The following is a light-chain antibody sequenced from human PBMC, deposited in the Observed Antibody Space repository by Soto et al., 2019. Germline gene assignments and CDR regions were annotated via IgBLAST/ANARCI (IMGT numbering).Light chain of an antibody. J-gene: IGLJ1*01. CDR2: DVS. Sequence: QSVLTQPTSVFGSPGQSIAISCTGTSSDVGGYNYVSWYQHHPGKAPKLMICDVSDRPSGVSNRFSGSKSGNTASLTISGLQAEDEADYYCSSYTSSSTPWVFGTGTKVTVL. V-gene: IGLV2-14*03. CDR3: SSYTSSSTPWV. CDR1: SSDVGGYNY.